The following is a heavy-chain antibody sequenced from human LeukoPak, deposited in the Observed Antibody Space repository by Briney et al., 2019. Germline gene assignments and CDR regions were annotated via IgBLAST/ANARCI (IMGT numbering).Heavy chain of an antibody. D-gene: IGHD1-26*01. CDR3: TRVVLVGTTYSYFDY. CDR2: TRKKTNSYTT. CDR1: GFTFSDHY. J-gene: IGHJ4*02. Sequence: GGSLRLSCAASGFTFSDHYMDWVRQAPGKGLEWVGRTRKKTNSYTTEYAASVKGRFTISRDDSKNPLYLQMNSLKAEDTAVYYCTRVVLVGTTYSYFDYWGQGTLVTVSS. V-gene: IGHV3-72*01.